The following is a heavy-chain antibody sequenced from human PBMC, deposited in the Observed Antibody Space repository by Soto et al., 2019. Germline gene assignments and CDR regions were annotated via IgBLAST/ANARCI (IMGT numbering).Heavy chain of an antibody. CDR3: PMELTEDYDSSGYLDH. Sequence: PADTLSLTCTVSGGTISRGGYYWSWIRQHQGKGLEWIGYIYYSGSTYYNPSLKSRVTISVDTSKNQFSLKLSSVTAADTAVYYCPMELTEDYDSSGYLDHWGQGTLVTV. D-gene: IGHD3-22*01. CDR1: GGTISRGGYY. V-gene: IGHV4-31*03. CDR2: IYYSGST. J-gene: IGHJ4*02.